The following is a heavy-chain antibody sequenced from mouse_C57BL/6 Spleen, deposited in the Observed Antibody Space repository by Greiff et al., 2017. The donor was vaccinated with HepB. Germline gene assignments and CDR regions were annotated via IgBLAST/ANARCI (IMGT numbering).Heavy chain of an antibody. CDR2: IYPGDGDT. D-gene: IGHD2-3*01. V-gene: IGHV1-82*01. CDR1: GYAFSSSW. J-gene: IGHJ4*01. CDR3: ARSSDGYYGYAMDY. Sequence: QVQLKQSGPELVKPGASVKISCKASGYAFSSSWMNWVKQRPGKGLEWIGRIYPGDGDTNYNGKFKGKATLTADKSSSTAYMQLSSLTSEDSAVYFCARSSDGYYGYAMDYWGQGTSVTVSS.